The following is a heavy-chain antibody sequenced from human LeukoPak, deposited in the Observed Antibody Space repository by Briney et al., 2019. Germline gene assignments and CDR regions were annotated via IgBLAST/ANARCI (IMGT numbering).Heavy chain of an antibody. D-gene: IGHD5-18*01. Sequence: ASVKVSCKASGGTFSSYAISWVRQAPGQGLEWMGGIIPIFGTANYAQKFQGRVTITADKSTSTAYMVLSSLRSEDTAVYYCARALDTAMVANYYYYMDVWGKGTTVTVSS. CDR1: GGTFSSYA. J-gene: IGHJ6*03. V-gene: IGHV1-69*06. CDR3: ARALDTAMVANYYYYMDV. CDR2: IIPIFGTA.